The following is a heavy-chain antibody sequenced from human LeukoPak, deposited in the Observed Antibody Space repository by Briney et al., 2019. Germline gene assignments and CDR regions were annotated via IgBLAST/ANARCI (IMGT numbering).Heavy chain of an antibody. CDR2: ISSSSSYI. CDR1: GFTFSSYE. CDR3: ARDLSGWYKDWFDP. D-gene: IGHD6-19*01. Sequence: GGSLRLSCAASGFTFSSYEMNWVRQAPGKGLEWVSSISSSSSYIYYADSEKGRFTISRDNAKNSLYLQMNSLRAEDTAVYYCARDLSGWYKDWFDPWGQGTLVTVSS. V-gene: IGHV3-21*01. J-gene: IGHJ5*02.